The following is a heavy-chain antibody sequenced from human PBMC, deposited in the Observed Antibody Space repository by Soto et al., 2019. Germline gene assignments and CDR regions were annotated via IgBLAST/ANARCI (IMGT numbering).Heavy chain of an antibody. D-gene: IGHD2-21*01. CDR3: ARSLLQGDF. CDR1: GYTFIHYY. Sequence: QVQLVQSGAEVKKPGASVKISCKASGYTFIHYYIHWVRQAPGQGLEWMAIINPNGGSTNYAQKFQGRVTVTSYTSTTTVSMELNSLESDDPAVYFCARSLLQGDFWGQGTLVTVSS. J-gene: IGHJ4*02. CDR2: INPNGGST. V-gene: IGHV1-46*01.